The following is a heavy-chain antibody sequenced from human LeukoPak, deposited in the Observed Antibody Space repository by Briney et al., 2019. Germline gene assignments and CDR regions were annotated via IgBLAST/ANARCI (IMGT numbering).Heavy chain of an antibody. CDR3: ARLGNSNYGHFDY. V-gene: IGHV3-21*01. D-gene: IGHD4-11*01. J-gene: IGHJ4*02. CDR1: GFTFSSYS. Sequence: PGGSLRLSCAASGFTFSSYSMNWVRQAPGKGLEWVSSISSSSSYIYYADSVKGRFTISRDNAKNSLYLQMNSLRAEDTAVYYCARLGNSNYGHFDYWGQGTLVTVSS. CDR2: ISSSSSYI.